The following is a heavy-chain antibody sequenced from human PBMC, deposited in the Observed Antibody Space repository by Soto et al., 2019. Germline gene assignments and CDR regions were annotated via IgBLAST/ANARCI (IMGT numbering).Heavy chain of an antibody. J-gene: IGHJ4*02. V-gene: IGHV3-33*01. D-gene: IGHD5-18*01. Sequence: GGSLRLSCAASGFTFSTYGMHWVRQAPGKGLEWVAVIWYDGSNEYYADSVRGRFTISRDNSKNTLFLQMNSLTAEDTAVYYCARGYNYADYWGQGTQVTVSS. CDR2: IWYDGSNE. CDR1: GFTFSTYG. CDR3: ARGYNYADY.